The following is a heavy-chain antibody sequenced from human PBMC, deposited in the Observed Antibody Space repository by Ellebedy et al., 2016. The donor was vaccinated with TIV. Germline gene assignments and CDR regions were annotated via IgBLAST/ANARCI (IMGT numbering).Heavy chain of an antibody. CDR1: GFIFSSFA. CDR3: ARDDWGPAGP. CDR2: IGGSGSRA. J-gene: IGHJ5*02. Sequence: GESLKISCDASGFIFSSFAMSWVRQAPGKGLEWVSAIGGSGSRAYYADSVNGRFTISRDNPRSMMYLQMNSLRTEDTAVYYCARDDWGPAGPWGQGTLVTVSS. D-gene: IGHD3-9*01. V-gene: IGHV3-23*01.